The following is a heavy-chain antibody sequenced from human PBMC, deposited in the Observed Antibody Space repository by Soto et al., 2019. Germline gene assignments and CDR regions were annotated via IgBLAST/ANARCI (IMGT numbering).Heavy chain of an antibody. V-gene: IGHV3-23*01. CDR2: ISGSGGST. CDR1: GFTFSSYA. CDR3: AKAQDYGGNSGVGY. D-gene: IGHD4-17*01. J-gene: IGHJ4*02. Sequence: EVQLLESGGGLVQPGGSLRLSCAASGFTFSSYAMSWVRQAPGKGLEWVSAISGSGGSTYYADSVKGRFTNSRDNSKNPLYLQMNSLGAADTAVYYCAKAQDYGGNSGVGYWGQGTLVTVSS.